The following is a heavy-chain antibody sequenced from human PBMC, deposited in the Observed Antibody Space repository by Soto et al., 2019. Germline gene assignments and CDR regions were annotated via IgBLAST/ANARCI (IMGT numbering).Heavy chain of an antibody. CDR2: LSGRNNNI. Sequence: GGSLRLSCAVSGFTASSYEMNRVRQAPGKGLEWISKLSGRNNNIYYAESVRVRFTLSRDKAKNSQYLQRNSLRAEDTAIYYCASERLCGADCYFFDSLGQGGPVTGSS. CDR3: ASERLCGADCYFFDS. D-gene: IGHD2-21*02. V-gene: IGHV3-48*03. CDR1: GFTASSYE. J-gene: IGHJ5*02.